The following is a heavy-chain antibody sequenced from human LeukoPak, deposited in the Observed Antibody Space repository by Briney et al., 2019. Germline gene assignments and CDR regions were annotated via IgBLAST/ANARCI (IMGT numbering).Heavy chain of an antibody. CDR2: ISSGSTI. J-gene: IGHJ4*02. CDR3: ARESIAVAGAPFDY. V-gene: IGHV3-48*03. D-gene: IGHD6-19*01. Sequence: GGSLRLSCAASGFTFSSYEMNWVRQAPGKGLEWVSYISSGSTIYDTDSVKGRFTISRDNAKNSLYLQMNSLRAEDTAVYYCARESIAVAGAPFDYWGQGTLVTVSS. CDR1: GFTFSSYE.